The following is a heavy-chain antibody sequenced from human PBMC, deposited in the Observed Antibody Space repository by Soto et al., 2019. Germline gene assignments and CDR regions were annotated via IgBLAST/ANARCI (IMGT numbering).Heavy chain of an antibody. CDR1: GGSISSGGYS. CDR2: IYHSGST. D-gene: IGHD6-19*01. Sequence: QLQLQESGSGLVKPSQTLSLTCAVSGGSISSGGYSWSWIRQPPGKGLEWIGYIYHSGSTYYTPSLKSRVTISVHRSLTQFPLKLSSVTAADTAVYYCASSSVSPVPLHYWGHGTLVPVAS. J-gene: IGHJ4*01. CDR3: ASSSVSPVPLHY. V-gene: IGHV4-30-2*01.